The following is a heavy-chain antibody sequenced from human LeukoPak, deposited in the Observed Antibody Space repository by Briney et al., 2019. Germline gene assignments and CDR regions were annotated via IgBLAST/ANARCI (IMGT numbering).Heavy chain of an antibody. CDR1: GFTFSSYW. CDR3: AKAGSYSYMDV. J-gene: IGHJ6*03. V-gene: IGHV3-7*03. Sequence: PGGSLRLSCAASGFTFSSYWMSWVRQAPGKGLEWVANIKQDGSEKYYVDSVKGRFTISRDNAKNSLYLQMNSLRVEDTALYHCAKAGSYSYMDVWGKGTTVTVSS. CDR2: IKQDGSEK.